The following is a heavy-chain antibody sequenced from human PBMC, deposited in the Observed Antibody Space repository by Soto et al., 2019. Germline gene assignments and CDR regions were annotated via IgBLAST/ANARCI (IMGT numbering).Heavy chain of an antibody. Sequence: ASVKVSCKASGYTFTSYGISWVRQAPGQGLEWMGWISAYNGNTNYAQKLQGRVTMTTDTSTRTAYMELRSLRSDETAVDYCARGGVITIFGVVITSRGMDVWGQGTTVTVSS. CDR2: ISAYNGNT. D-gene: IGHD3-3*01. J-gene: IGHJ6*02. CDR3: ARGGVITIFGVVITSRGMDV. V-gene: IGHV1-18*04. CDR1: GYTFTSYG.